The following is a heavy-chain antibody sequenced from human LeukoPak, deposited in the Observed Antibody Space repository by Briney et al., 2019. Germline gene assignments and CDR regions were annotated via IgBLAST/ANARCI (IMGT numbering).Heavy chain of an antibody. D-gene: IGHD6-19*01. CDR2: ISYDGSNK. CDR1: GFTFSSYA. Sequence: GGSLRLSCAASGFTFSSYAMHWVRQAPGKGLEWVAVISYDGSNKYYADSVKGRFTISRDNSKNTLYLQMNSLRAEDTAVYYCARGVAVAGYAEYFQHWGQGTLVTVSS. CDR3: ARGVAVAGYAEYFQH. J-gene: IGHJ1*01. V-gene: IGHV3-30*04.